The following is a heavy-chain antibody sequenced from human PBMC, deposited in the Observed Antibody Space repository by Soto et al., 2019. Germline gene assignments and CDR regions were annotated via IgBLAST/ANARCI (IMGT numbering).Heavy chain of an antibody. CDR1: GGSISSGDYY. J-gene: IGHJ5*02. D-gene: IGHD2-2*01. CDR3: AREASYCSSTSCHNWGGFDP. Sequence: QVQLQESGPGLVKPSQTLSLTCTVSGGSISSGDYYWSWIRQPPGKGLEWIGYIYYSGSTYYNPSLKSRVTISVDPSKNQFSLKLSSVTAADTAVYYCAREASYCSSTSCHNWGGFDPWGQGTLVTVSS. V-gene: IGHV4-30-4*01. CDR2: IYYSGST.